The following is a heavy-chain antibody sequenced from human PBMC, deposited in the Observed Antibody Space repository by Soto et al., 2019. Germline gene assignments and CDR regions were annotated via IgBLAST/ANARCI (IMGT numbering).Heavy chain of an antibody. CDR2: IYYSGST. J-gene: IGHJ4*02. Sequence: QVQLQGSGPGLVKPSQTLSSTSTVFVAPITLGGYYWSWIRQHPGKGLEWIGYIYYSGSTYYNPSLKSRVTISVDTSKNQFSLKLSSVTAADTAVYYCAREPLTWGQGTLVTVSS. CDR1: VAPITLGGYY. V-gene: IGHV4-31*03. CDR3: AREPLT.